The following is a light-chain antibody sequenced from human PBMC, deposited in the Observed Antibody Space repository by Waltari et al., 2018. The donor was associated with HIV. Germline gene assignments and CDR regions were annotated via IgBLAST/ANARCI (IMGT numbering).Light chain of an antibody. CDR1: TSDIGMYNY. J-gene: IGLJ2*01. CDR3: TSYTTRSTVI. CDR2: EVN. Sequence: QSALTQPASVSGSPGQSITISCTGTTSDIGMYNYVSWYQQHPGKAPKLLIYEVNNRPSGVSVRFSGSKSGNTASLSISGLQAEDEADYYCTSYTTRSTVIFGGGTSVTVL. V-gene: IGLV2-14*01.